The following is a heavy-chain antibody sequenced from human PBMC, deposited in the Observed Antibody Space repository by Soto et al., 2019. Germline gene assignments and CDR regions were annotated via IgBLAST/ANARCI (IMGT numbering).Heavy chain of an antibody. D-gene: IGHD4-17*01. J-gene: IGHJ4*02. CDR1: GYTFTGYY. CDR3: ARQTYGDYLYYFDY. Sequence: KVSCKASGYTFTGYYMHWVRQMPGKGLEWMGIIYPGDSDTRYSPSFQGQVTISADKSISTAYLQWSSLKASDTAMYYCARQTYGDYLYYFDYWGQGTLVNVSS. CDR2: IYPGDSDT. V-gene: IGHV5-51*01.